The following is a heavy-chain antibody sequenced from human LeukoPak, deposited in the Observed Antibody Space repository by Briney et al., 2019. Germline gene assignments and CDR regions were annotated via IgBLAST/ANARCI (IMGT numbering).Heavy chain of an antibody. Sequence: GESLRLSCAASGFTFSSYAMSWVRQAPGKGLEWVSAISGSGGSTYYADSVKGRFTISRDNSKNTLYLQMNSLRAEDTAVYYCAKGWQQLSSYPFDYWGQGTLVTVSS. CDR1: GFTFSSYA. CDR3: AKGWQQLSSYPFDY. CDR2: ISGSGGST. J-gene: IGHJ4*02. V-gene: IGHV3-23*01. D-gene: IGHD6-13*01.